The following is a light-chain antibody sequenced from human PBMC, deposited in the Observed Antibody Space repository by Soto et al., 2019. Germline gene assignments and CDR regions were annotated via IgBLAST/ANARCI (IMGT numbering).Light chain of an antibody. Sequence: AVQMTQSRSSLSASVGDRVTITCRASQGITNDLGWYQQKPGKAPELLIYAVSTLQSGIPSRFSGSGFGTDFTLTISSLQPEDFATYYCLQDHYYPLTFGGGTKVEIK. V-gene: IGKV1-6*01. CDR3: LQDHYYPLT. J-gene: IGKJ4*01. CDR1: QGITND. CDR2: AVS.